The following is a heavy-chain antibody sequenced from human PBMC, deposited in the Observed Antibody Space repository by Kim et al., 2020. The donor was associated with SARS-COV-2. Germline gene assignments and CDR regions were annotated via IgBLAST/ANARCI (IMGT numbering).Heavy chain of an antibody. V-gene: IGHV1-18*01. CDR3: ARATLGRGKVVVNYYYYYGMDV. D-gene: IGHD2-15*01. CDR1: GYTFTSYG. Sequence: ASVKVSCKASGYTFTSYGISWVRQAPGQGLEWMGWISAYNGNTNYAQKLQGRVTMTTDTSTSTAYMELRSLRSDDTAVYYCARATLGRGKVVVNYYYYYGMDVWGQGTTVTVSS. J-gene: IGHJ6*02. CDR2: ISAYNGNT.